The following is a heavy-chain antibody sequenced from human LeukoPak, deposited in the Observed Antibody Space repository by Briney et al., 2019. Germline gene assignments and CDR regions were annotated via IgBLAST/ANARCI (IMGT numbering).Heavy chain of an antibody. CDR3: AKDLGPAYFYLDV. J-gene: IGHJ6*03. Sequence: PSETLSLTCTVSGYSISSGYYWGWIRQPPGKGLEWIGYMQYSGSTNYNPSLKSRVTISGDTSKNQFSLRLTSVTAADTAIYYCAKDLGPAYFYLDVWGKGTTVTISS. D-gene: IGHD7-27*01. CDR2: MQYSGST. CDR1: GYSISSGYY. V-gene: IGHV4-38-2*02.